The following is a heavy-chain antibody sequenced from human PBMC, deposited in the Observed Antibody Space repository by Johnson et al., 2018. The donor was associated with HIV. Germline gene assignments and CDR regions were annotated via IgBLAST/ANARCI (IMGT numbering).Heavy chain of an antibody. D-gene: IGHD1-14*01. V-gene: IGHV3-30-3*01. J-gene: IGHJ3*02. CDR2: ISYDGSNK. Sequence: QVQLVESGGGVVQPGRSLRLSCAASGFTFSRYAMHWVRQAPGKGLEWVAVISYDGSNKYYADSVKGPFTISRDNSKNTLDLQMNRLRAQDTAVYYCARDGGSTTLVWDDAFDILGQGTMVTVSS. CDR1: GFTFSRYA. CDR3: ARDGGSTTLVWDDAFDI.